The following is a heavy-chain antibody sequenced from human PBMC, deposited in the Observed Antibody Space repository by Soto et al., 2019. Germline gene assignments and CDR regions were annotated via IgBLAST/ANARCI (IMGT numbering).Heavy chain of an antibody. D-gene: IGHD1-26*01. CDR2: ISYDGSNK. CDR1: GFTFSSYA. J-gene: IGHJ5*02. CDR3: AREGGGYYRTLDP. V-gene: IGHV3-30-3*01. Sequence: QVQLVESGGGVVQPGRSLRLSCAASGFTFSSYAMHWVRQAPGKGLEWVAVISYDGSNKYYADSVKGRFTISRDNSKNTLYLQMNSLRAEDTAVYYCAREGGGYYRTLDPWGQGTLVTVSS.